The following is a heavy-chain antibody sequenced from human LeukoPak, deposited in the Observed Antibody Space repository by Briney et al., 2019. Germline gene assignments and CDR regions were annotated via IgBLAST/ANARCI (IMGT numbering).Heavy chain of an antibody. Sequence: GASVKVSCKASGGTFSSYAISWVRQAPGQGLEWLGRIIPILGIANYAQKFQGRVTITADKSTSTAYMELSSLRSEDTAVYYCARASLHRYDGSTWGQGTLVTVSS. CDR3: ARASLHRYDGST. V-gene: IGHV1-69*04. D-gene: IGHD3-22*01. J-gene: IGHJ4*02. CDR1: GGTFSSYA. CDR2: IIPILGIA.